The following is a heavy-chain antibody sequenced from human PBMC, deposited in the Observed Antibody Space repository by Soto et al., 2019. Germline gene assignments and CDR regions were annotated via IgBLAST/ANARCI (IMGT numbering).Heavy chain of an antibody. V-gene: IGHV4-39*01. D-gene: IGHD6-19*01. J-gene: IGHJ4*02. Sequence: SETLSLTCSVSGGSISSSSYYWGWIRQPPGKGLEWIGSIYYTGSTNYNPSLKSRVTISIDTSKNQFSLRLSSVTAADTAVYYCARQPYTSGAYYFDYWGQGTPVTVSS. CDR1: GGSISSSSYY. CDR3: ARQPYTSGAYYFDY. CDR2: IYYTGST.